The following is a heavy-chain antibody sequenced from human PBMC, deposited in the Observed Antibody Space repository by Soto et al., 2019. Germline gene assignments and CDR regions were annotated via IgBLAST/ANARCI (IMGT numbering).Heavy chain of an antibody. Sequence: SETLSLTCTVSGGSISSGDYYWSWIRQPPGKGLEWIGYIYHSVSTYYNPSLKSRVTISVDTSKNQFSLKLSSVTXADTAVYXCARVGDCSGGSCYSGYFDYWGQGTLVTVSS. D-gene: IGHD2-15*01. CDR3: ARVGDCSGGSCYSGYFDY. CDR1: GGSISSGDYY. V-gene: IGHV4-30-4*01. J-gene: IGHJ4*02. CDR2: IYHSVST.